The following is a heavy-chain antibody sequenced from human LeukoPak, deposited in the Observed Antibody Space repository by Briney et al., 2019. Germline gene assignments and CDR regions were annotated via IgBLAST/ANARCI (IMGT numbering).Heavy chain of an antibody. Sequence: GGSLRLSCAASGFTFSSYAMSWVRQAPGKGLEWVSSFGTRSTSVYHAGSVKGRFAISRDNAKNSLYLQMNSLRAEDTALYYCAREVSEGFDFWGQGTLVTVSS. V-gene: IGHV3-21*01. D-gene: IGHD3-22*01. J-gene: IGHJ4*02. CDR2: FGTRSTSV. CDR1: GFTFSSYA. CDR3: AREVSEGFDF.